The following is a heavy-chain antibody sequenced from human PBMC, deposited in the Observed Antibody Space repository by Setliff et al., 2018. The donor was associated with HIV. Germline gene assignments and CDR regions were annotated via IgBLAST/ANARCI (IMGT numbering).Heavy chain of an antibody. CDR3: ASHDCGGDCSINWFDP. CDR1: GYAINNNFF. CDR2: IYHSGST. J-gene: IGHJ5*02. D-gene: IGHD2-21*02. Sequence: SETLSLTCAVSGYAINNNFFWGWVRQPPGKGLEWIGSIYHSGSTYYNPSLKSRVTISLDTSNNHFSLKLSSVTAADTAVYYCASHDCGGDCSINWFDPWGQGTLVTVSS. V-gene: IGHV4-38-2*01.